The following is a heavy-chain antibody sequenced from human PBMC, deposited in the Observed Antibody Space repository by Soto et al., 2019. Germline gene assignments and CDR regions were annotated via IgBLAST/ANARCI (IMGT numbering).Heavy chain of an antibody. CDR1: GFTFRSYS. V-gene: IGHV3-21*01. J-gene: IGHJ4*02. CDR3: ARAHSTVRGVINY. CDR2: ISSSSSYI. Sequence: PGGSLRLSCAASGFTFRSYSLNWVRQAPGKGLEWVSSISSSSSYIYYADSVKGRFTISRDNAKNSLYLQMNSLRAEDTAVYYCARAHSTVRGVINYWGQGTLVTVSS. D-gene: IGHD3-10*01.